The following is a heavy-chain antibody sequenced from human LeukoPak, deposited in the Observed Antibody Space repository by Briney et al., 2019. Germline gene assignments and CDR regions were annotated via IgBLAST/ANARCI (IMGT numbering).Heavy chain of an antibody. CDR2: ISSSSSTL. V-gene: IGHV3-48*04. J-gene: IGHJ4*02. CDR3: ARDRGYCSGGGCYSGGVGY. D-gene: IGHD2-15*01. CDR1: GFTFSSYS. Sequence: GGSLRLSCAASGFTFSSYSMNWVRQAPGKGLEWVSYISSSSSTLYYADSVKGRFTISRDNAKNSLYLQMNSLRAEDTAVYYCARDRGYCSGGGCYSGGVGYWGQGTLVTVSS.